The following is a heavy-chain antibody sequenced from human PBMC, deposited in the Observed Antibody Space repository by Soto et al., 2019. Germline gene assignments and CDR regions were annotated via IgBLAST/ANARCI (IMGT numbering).Heavy chain of an antibody. Sequence: EVQLLESGGGLVQPGGSLRLSCAASGFTFSAYAMGWVRQAPGKGLEWVSTIHGGGGATHYADSVKGRFTISRDDSKNPLYAQMHSLRAEDTAVYYCAKFEGHPLEYWYLDFWGRDTLVTVSS. J-gene: IGHJ2*01. CDR2: IHGGGGAT. D-gene: IGHD1-1*01. CDR3: AKFEGHPLEYWYLDF. V-gene: IGHV3-23*01. CDR1: GFTFSAYA.